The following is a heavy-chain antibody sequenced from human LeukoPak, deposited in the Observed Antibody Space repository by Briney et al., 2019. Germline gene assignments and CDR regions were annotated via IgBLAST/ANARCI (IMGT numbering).Heavy chain of an antibody. Sequence: SETLSLTCSVSGGSISGSYWNWIRQPPGKGLEWIGYVSYSGSTNYNPSLKSRVTISVDTSKNQFSLKLRSVTAADTAVYYCARVTGYTIEDYFDYWGQGTLVTVSS. J-gene: IGHJ4*02. CDR3: ARVTGYTIEDYFDY. D-gene: IGHD3-9*01. V-gene: IGHV4-59*01. CDR1: GGSISGSY. CDR2: VSYSGST.